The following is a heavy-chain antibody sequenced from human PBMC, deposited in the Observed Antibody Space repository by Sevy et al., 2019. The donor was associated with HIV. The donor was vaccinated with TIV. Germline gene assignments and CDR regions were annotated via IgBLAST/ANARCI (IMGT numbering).Heavy chain of an antibody. J-gene: IGHJ4*01. CDR1: GFAFSTHA. Sequence: GGSLRLSCAASGFAFSTHAMHWVRQAPGKGLEGVAVISYGGTGEFYAASVEGRFTISRDNSKNMLSLQINSLGPEDTAVYYCARDGGNSVKWYPLYWGHGTLVTVSS. CDR2: ISYGGTGE. V-gene: IGHV3-30-3*01. D-gene: IGHD2-2*01. CDR3: ARDGGNSVKWYPLY.